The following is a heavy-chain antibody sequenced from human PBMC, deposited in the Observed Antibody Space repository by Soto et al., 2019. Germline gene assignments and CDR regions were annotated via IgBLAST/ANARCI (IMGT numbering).Heavy chain of an antibody. Sequence: VQMVESGGGVVQPGRSLRPSCAASGFTFKNYGMTWVRQAPGKGMEWVAGLSFDGINKYYADSVKGRFSVSRDNSKNTLYLQMTSLRDEDTAIYSCARYGGDYGDYVLDYWGQGTRVTVSS. CDR2: LSFDGINK. J-gene: IGHJ4*02. D-gene: IGHD4-17*01. V-gene: IGHV3-33*01. CDR3: ARYGGDYGDYVLDY. CDR1: GFTFKNYG.